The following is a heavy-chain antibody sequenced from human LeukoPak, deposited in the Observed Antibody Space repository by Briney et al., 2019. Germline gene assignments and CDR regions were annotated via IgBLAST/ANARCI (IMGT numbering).Heavy chain of an antibody. CDR3: ARDPPEDEWNSLDS. V-gene: IGHV4-59*02. D-gene: IGHD1-7*01. CDR2: IHYSGLT. CDR1: GGSVNGYY. Sequence: ASETLSLTCTVSGGSVNGYYWNWIRQAPGKGLEWIGFIHYSGLTVYSPSLQSRVSMSVDTSRNQFSLDLSSVTAADTALYYCARDPPEDEWNSLDSWGQGSLVTVSS. J-gene: IGHJ4*02.